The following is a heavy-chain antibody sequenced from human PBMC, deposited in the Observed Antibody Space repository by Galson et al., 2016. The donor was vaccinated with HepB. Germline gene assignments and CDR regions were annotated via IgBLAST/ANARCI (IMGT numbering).Heavy chain of an antibody. J-gene: IGHJ4*02. D-gene: IGHD6-19*01. CDR3: ARDNGGWGAVAGPSDY. CDR1: GFTFNTYS. Sequence: SLRLSCAASGFTFNTYSMNWVRQAPGKGLEWVSSISGTSTYIYYADSVKGRFTISRDNAKTSLYLQMNNVRAEDTAVYYCARDNGGWGAVAGPSDYWGQGTLVTVSS. V-gene: IGHV3-21*01. CDR2: ISGTSTYI.